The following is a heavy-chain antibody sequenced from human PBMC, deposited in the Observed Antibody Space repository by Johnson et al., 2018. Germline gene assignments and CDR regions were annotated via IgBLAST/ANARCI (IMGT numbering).Heavy chain of an antibody. CDR3: ASVVVGDAFAL. V-gene: IGHV4-59*01. CDR2: SYYSGST. CDR1: DGSISSYY. D-gene: IGHD2-15*01. J-gene: IGHJ3*01. Sequence: QVQLQESGPGLVKPSETLSLTCAVSDGSISSYYWSWIRQPPGKGLEWIGYSYYSGSTDYNPSLKSRVTISVDTSKNQFSLKLTSVTGADTAIYYCASVVVGDAFALWGQGTLVIVSS.